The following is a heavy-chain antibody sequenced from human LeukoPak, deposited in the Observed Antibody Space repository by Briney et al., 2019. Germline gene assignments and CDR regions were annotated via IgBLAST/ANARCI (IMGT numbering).Heavy chain of an antibody. CDR1: GFTFSNYW. CDR2: INSDGSRT. CDR3: AKPVLESDGDYFDY. D-gene: IGHD7-27*01. Sequence: AGGSLRLSCAASGFTFSNYWMHWVRQAPGKRLVWVSRINSDGSRTNYADSVKGRFTISRDNSKNTLYLQMNSLRAEDTAVYYCAKPVLESDGDYFDYWGQGTLVTVSS. V-gene: IGHV3-74*01. J-gene: IGHJ4*02.